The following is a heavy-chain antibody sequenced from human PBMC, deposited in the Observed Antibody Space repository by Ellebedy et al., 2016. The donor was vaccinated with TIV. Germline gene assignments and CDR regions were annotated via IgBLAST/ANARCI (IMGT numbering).Heavy chain of an antibody. CDR1: GFTFSNYA. V-gene: IGHV3-48*02. CDR3: ARDKDYAYDY. Sequence: PGGSLRLSCAASGFTFSNYAMSLVRQAPGKGLEYVSHITSGSDTISYADSVKGRFTISRDNAKNSLYLQMNSLRDEDTAVYFCARDKDYAYDYWGQGTLVTVSS. CDR2: ITSGSDTI. D-gene: IGHD4-17*01. J-gene: IGHJ4*02.